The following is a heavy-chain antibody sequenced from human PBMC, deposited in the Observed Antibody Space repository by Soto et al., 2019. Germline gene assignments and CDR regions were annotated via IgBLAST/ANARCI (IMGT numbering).Heavy chain of an antibody. CDR1: GGSIGYYY. D-gene: IGHD3-10*01. CDR3: ARCYGSGSCYNGLFDH. V-gene: IGHV4-59*01. CDR2: IYYSGST. J-gene: IGHJ4*02. Sequence: SETLSLTCSISGGSIGYYYWSWIRQPPGKGLEWIGYIYYSGSTTYNPSLKSRVTISVDTSKNKFFLNLSSVTAADTAVYYCARCYGSGSCYNGLFDHWGQGTLVTVSS.